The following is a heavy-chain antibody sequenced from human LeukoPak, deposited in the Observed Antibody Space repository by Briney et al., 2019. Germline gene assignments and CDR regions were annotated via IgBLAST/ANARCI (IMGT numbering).Heavy chain of an antibody. CDR3: ARAPRALYYYYYMDV. CDR2: IYPGDSDT. J-gene: IGHJ6*03. Sequence: GESLKISCKGSGYSFTSYWIGWVRQMRGKGLEWMGIIYPGDSDTRYSPSFQGQVTISADKSISTAYLQWSSLKASDTAMYYCARAPRALYYYYYMDVWGKGTTVTVSS. CDR1: GYSFTSYW. V-gene: IGHV5-51*01.